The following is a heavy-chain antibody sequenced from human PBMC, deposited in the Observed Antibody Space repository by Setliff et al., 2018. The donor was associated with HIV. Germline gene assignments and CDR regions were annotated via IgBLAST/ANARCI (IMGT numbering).Heavy chain of an antibody. CDR2: VYQSGST. Sequence: PSETLSLTCTVYGASISNSIPYWGWIRQPPGKRQEWLGSVYQSGSTSYNPSLSRRLTISVDTSKNQVSIRLSSVPAADTGVYYCARHRDPPGTSWIFYYYYMDLWGGGTTVTVSS. CDR3: ARHRDPPGTSWIFYYYYMDL. D-gene: IGHD2-2*01. V-gene: IGHV4-39*01. CDR1: GASISNSIPY. J-gene: IGHJ6*03.